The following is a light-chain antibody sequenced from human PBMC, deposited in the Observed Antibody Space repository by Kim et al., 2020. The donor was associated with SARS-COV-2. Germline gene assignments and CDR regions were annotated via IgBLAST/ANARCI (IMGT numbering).Light chain of an antibody. J-gene: IGLJ2*01. CDR3: AAWDDTLNGPV. V-gene: IGLV1-36*01. CDR1: SSNVGNDG. Sequence: QRVTISCSPSSSNVGNDGINWYQHLPGKPPKLLIYYDDILTPGVSDRFSGSRSGTSASLAISGLQSEDEGDYYCAAWDDTLNGPVFGGGTQLTVL. CDR2: YDD.